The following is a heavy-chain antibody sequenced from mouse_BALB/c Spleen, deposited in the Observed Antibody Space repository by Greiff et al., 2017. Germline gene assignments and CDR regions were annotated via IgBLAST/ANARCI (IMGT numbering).Heavy chain of an antibody. Sequence: DVKLVESGGGLVQPGGSRKLSCAASGFTFSSFGMHWVRQAPEKGLEWVAYISSGSSTIYYADTVKGRFTIPRDNPKNTPFLQMTSLRSEDTAVYYCARERYYYGSRYAMDYWGQGTSVTVSS. CDR2: ISSGSSTI. J-gene: IGHJ4*01. CDR3: ARERYYYGSRYAMDY. D-gene: IGHD1-1*01. V-gene: IGHV5-17*02. CDR1: GFTFSSFG.